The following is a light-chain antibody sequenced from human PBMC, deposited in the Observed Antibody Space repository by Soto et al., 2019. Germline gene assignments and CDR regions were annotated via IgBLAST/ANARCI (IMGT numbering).Light chain of an antibody. V-gene: IGKV1-39*01. Sequence: IQMTQSPSSLSASVGDRVTITCRASQSIVRNLNWYQQKPGKAPELLIYTASNLESGVPSRFSGSGSGTDFALTISSLQPEDSAVYYCQQSFSIPLTFGGGTKVEIK. J-gene: IGKJ4*01. CDR1: QSIVRN. CDR2: TAS. CDR3: QQSFSIPLT.